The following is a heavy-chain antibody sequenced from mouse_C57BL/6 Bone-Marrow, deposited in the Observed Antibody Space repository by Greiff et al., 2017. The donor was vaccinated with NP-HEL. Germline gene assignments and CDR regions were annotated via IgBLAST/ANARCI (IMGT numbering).Heavy chain of an antibody. D-gene: IGHD1-1*01. CDR2: IDPSDIYT. CDR1: GYTFTSYW. J-gene: IGHJ1*03. CDR3: AGGGVSSRYFDV. V-gene: IGHV1-69*01. Sequence: VQLQQPGAELVMPGASVKLSCKASGYTFTSYWMHWVKQRPGPGLEWIGEIDPSDIYTNYNQKFKGKSTLTVDKSSSTAYMQLSSLTSEDSAVYSCAGGGVSSRYFDVWGTGTTVTVSS.